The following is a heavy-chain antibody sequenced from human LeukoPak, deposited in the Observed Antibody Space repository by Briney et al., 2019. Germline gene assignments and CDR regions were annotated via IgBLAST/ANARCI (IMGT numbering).Heavy chain of an antibody. CDR2: IHYSGST. CDR1: SGSFSSGGYY. Sequence: SETLSLTCTVSSGSFSSGGYYWSWIRQHPGKGLEWTGYIHYSGSTYYNPSLKSRVTISVDTSKKQFSLKMNSVTAADTAVYYCARSLTNSFDYWGQGTLVTVSS. D-gene: IGHD4-11*01. CDR3: ARSLTNSFDY. V-gene: IGHV4-31*03. J-gene: IGHJ4*02.